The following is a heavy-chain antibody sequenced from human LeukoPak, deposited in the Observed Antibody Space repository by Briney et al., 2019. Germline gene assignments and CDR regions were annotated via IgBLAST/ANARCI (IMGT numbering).Heavy chain of an antibody. V-gene: IGHV3-33*06. D-gene: IGHD6-13*01. CDR2: IWYNGSNK. CDR3: AKDRYSSSWYENYFDY. Sequence: GGSLXLSCAAXXXXXXSXGXHXVRQAXXXXXXWVXVIWYNGSNKYYADSVKGRFTISRDNSKNTLYLQMNSLRAEDTAVYYCAKDRYSSSWYENYFDYWGQGTLVTVSS. CDR1: XXXXXSXG. J-gene: IGHJ4*02.